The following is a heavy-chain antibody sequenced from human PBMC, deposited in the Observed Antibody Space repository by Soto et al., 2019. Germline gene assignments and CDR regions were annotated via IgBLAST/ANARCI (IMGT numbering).Heavy chain of an antibody. Sequence: GGSLRLSCAASGFTFSSYWMHWVRQAPGKGLVWVSRINSDGSSTSYADTVKGRFTISRDNAKNTLYLQMNSLRAEDTAVYYCARAGYYDFWSGYPHLDYWGQGTLVTVSS. CDR2: INSDGSST. D-gene: IGHD3-3*01. CDR1: GFTFSSYW. CDR3: ARAGYYDFWSGYPHLDY. V-gene: IGHV3-74*01. J-gene: IGHJ4*02.